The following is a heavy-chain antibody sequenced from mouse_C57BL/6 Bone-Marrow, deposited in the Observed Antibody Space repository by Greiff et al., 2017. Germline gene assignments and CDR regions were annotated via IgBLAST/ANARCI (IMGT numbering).Heavy chain of an antibody. J-gene: IGHJ1*03. CDR3: ASLYYSNYGRPYWYFDV. CDR2: ILPGSGST. D-gene: IGHD2-5*01. V-gene: IGHV1-9*01. Sequence: QVQLQQSGAELVKPGASVKLSCKATGYTFTGYWIEWVKQRPGHGLEWIGEILPGSGSTNYNEKFKGKATFTADTSSNTAYMQLSSLTTEDSAIYYCASLYYSNYGRPYWYFDVWGTGTTVTVSS. CDR1: GYTFTGYW.